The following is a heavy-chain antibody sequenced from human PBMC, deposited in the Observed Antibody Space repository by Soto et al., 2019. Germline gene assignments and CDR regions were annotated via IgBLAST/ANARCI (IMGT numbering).Heavy chain of an antibody. V-gene: IGHV1-69*02. Sequence: QVQLVQSGAEVKKPGSSVKVSCTASGGTFSSYTISWVRQAPGQGLEWMGRIIPILGIANYAQKFQGRVTITADKSTSTAYMELSSLRSEDTAVYYCARVRGSEPRAYDAFDIWGQGTMVTVSS. CDR1: GGTFSSYT. CDR2: IIPILGIA. D-gene: IGHD3-10*01. J-gene: IGHJ3*02. CDR3: ARVRGSEPRAYDAFDI.